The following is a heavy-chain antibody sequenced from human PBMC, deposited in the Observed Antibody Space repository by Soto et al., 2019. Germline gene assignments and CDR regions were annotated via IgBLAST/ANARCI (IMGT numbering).Heavy chain of an antibody. CDR2: ISHDGNSH. V-gene: IGHV3-30*18. CDR1: GFSFSNYG. Sequence: PGGSLRLSCEGSGFSFSNYGIHWFRQAPGKGLEWVAVISHDGNSHHLADSVRGRFTISRDNSKNTVFLHMTSLRREDSAVYHCVKAQERSAQYFAVVITAFDFWGQGTMVTVSS. J-gene: IGHJ3*01. CDR3: VKAQERSAQYFAVVITAFDF. D-gene: IGHD3-22*01.